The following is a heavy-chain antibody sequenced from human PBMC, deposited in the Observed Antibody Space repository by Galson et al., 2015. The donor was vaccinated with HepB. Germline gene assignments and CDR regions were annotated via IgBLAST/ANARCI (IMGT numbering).Heavy chain of an antibody. J-gene: IGHJ6*03. Sequence: SVKVSCKASGGTFSSYAISWVRQAPGQGLEWMGGIIPIFGTANYAQKFQGRVTITADESTSTAYTELSSLRSEDTAVYYCATDYSNYARPVVRLDSGKIDYYYYYMDVWGKGTTVTVSS. CDR2: IIPIFGTA. CDR3: ATDYSNYARPVVRLDSGKIDYYYYYMDV. CDR1: GGTFSSYA. V-gene: IGHV1-69*13. D-gene: IGHD4-11*01.